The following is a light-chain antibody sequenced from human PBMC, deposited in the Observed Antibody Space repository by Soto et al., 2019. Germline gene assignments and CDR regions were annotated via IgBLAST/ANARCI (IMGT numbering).Light chain of an antibody. Sequence: QSVLTQPPSASGSPGQSVTISCTDTSSDVGGYNYVSWYQQHPGKVPKLMIYEVNKRPSGVPDRFSGSKSGNTASLTVTGLQAEDEADYYCTSYAGGNNVFGTGTKLTVL. CDR1: SSDVGGYNY. V-gene: IGLV2-8*01. J-gene: IGLJ1*01. CDR2: EVN. CDR3: TSYAGGNNV.